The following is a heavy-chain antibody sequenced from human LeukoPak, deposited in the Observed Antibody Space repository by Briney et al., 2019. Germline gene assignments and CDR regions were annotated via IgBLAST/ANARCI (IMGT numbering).Heavy chain of an antibody. CDR1: GFTFSSYE. D-gene: IGHD3-22*01. CDR2: ISSSGSTI. J-gene: IGHJ4*02. V-gene: IGHV3-48*03. Sequence: PGGSLRLSCAASGFTFSSYEMNWVRQAPGNGLEWVSYISSSGSTIYYADSVKGRFTISRDNAKNTLYLQMNSLRAEDTPVYYCVRDSSASYWGQGTLVTVSS. CDR3: VRDSSASY.